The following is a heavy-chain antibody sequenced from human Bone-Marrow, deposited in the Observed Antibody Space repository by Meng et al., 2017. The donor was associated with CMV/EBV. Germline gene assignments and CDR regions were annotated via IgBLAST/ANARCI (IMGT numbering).Heavy chain of an antibody. Sequence: SETLSLTCNVSGDSLSGGCYYWTWIRQHPERGLEWIGYIYYGGTTFYNPSLTSRATISMDTSKSHFSLRLTSVAASDTAVYYCAGRGRGSIAFWGQGTRVTGSS. CDR1: GDSLSGGCYY. CDR2: IYYGGTT. V-gene: IGHV4-31*03. CDR3: AGRGRGSIAF. D-gene: IGHD3-10*01. J-gene: IGHJ4*02.